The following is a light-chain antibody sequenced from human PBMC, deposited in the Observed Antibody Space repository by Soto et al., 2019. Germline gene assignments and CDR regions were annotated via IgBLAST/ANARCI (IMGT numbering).Light chain of an antibody. CDR3: GAWDDSVGTYV. CDR2: ENN. V-gene: IGLV1-51*02. CDR1: SSSIGTSF. J-gene: IGLJ1*01. Sequence: QSVLTQPPSVSAAPGQRVTISCSGSSSSIGTSFVSWYQQLPGTVPKLLMYENNKRPSGIPDRFSGSKSATSATLDITGLQTGDEADYYCGAWDDSVGTYVFGTGTKLTVL.